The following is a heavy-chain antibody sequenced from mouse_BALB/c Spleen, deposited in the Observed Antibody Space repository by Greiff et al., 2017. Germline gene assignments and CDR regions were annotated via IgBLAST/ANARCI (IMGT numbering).Heavy chain of an antibody. CDR2: INPYNGAT. CDR1: GYSFTGYY. CDR3: ARLGYRYGDYAMDY. Sequence: VQLQQSGPELVKPGASVKISCKASGYSFTGYYMHWVKQSHVKSLEWIGRINPYNGATSYNQNFKDKASLTVDKSSSTAYMELHSLTSEDSAVYYCARLGYRYGDYAMDYWGQGTSVTVSS. V-gene: IGHV1-31*01. J-gene: IGHJ4*01. D-gene: IGHD2-14*01.